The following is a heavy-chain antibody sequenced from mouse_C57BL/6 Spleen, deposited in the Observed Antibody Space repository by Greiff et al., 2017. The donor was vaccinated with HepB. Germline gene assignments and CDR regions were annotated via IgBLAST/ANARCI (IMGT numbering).Heavy chain of an antibody. CDR1: GYAFSSSW. CDR3: ARWCILRNGFWDY. Sequence: VQLQQSGPELVKPGASVKISCKASGYAFSSSWMNWVKQRPGKGLEWIGRIYPGDGDTNYNGKFKGKATLTADKSSSTAYMQLSSLTSADSAVYFCARWCILRNGFWDYWSQGTTLTVSS. V-gene: IGHV1-82*01. D-gene: IGHD1-1*01. CDR2: IYPGDGDT. J-gene: IGHJ2*01.